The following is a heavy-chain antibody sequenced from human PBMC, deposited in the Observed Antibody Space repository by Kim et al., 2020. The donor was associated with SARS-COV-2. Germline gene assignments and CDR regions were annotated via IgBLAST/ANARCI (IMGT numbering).Heavy chain of an antibody. D-gene: IGHD6-25*01. Sequence: GGSLRLSCAASGFTFSSYAMSWVRQAPGKGLEWVSAISGSGGSTYYADSVKGRFTISRDNSKNTLYLQMNSLRAEDTAVYYCAKSKGRRERYSSVDWGQGTLVTVSS. CDR1: GFTFSSYA. CDR3: AKSKGRRERYSSVD. CDR2: ISGSGGST. J-gene: IGHJ4*02. V-gene: IGHV3-23*01.